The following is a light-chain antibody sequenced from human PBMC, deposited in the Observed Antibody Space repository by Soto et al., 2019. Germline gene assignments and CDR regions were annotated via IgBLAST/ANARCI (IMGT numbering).Light chain of an antibody. CDR3: QKYNSAPRT. J-gene: IGKJ1*01. V-gene: IGKV1-27*01. Sequence: DIQMTQSPSSLSASLGDRVTITCRASQGIVNYLAWYQLQPGKVPKLLLYAASTLQSGVPSRFSGSGSGTDFTLTISSLQPEDVATYFCQKYNSAPRTFGQGTKVEI. CDR2: AAS. CDR1: QGIVNY.